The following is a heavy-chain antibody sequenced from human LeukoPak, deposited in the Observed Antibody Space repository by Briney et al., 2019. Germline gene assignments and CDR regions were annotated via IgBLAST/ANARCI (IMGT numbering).Heavy chain of an antibody. J-gene: IGHJ4*02. CDR3: AKDHYDFWSGEYYFDY. D-gene: IGHD3-3*01. V-gene: IGHV3-30*18. Sequence: PGGSLRLSCAASGFTFSSYGMHWVRQAPGKGLEWVAVISYDGSNKYYADSVKGRFTISRDNSKNTLYLQMNSLRAEDTAVYYCAKDHYDFWSGEYYFDYWGQGTLVTVSS. CDR1: GFTFSSYG. CDR2: ISYDGSNK.